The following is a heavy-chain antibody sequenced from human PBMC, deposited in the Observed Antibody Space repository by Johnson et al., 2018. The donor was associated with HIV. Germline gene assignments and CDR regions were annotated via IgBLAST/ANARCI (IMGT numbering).Heavy chain of an antibody. CDR3: AREGGGYDGKGAFDI. D-gene: IGHD5-12*01. CDR1: GFTFTSYA. J-gene: IGHJ3*02. V-gene: IGHV3-30-3*01. Sequence: QVQLVESGGGVVQPGRSLRLSCAASGFTFTSYAMHWVRQAPGTGLEWVAVISFDGSIKDYADSVKGRFTISSDNSKNTLYLQMNSLRAEDTAVYYCAREGGGYDGKGAFDIWGQGTMVTVSS. CDR2: ISFDGSIK.